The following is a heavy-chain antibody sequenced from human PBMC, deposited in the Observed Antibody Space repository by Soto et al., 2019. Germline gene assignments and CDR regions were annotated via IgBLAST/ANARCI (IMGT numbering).Heavy chain of an antibody. CDR2: ISSSGSTI. J-gene: IGHJ4*02. V-gene: IGHV3-11*01. CDR1: GFTFSDYY. D-gene: IGHD3-3*01. CDR3: ARGLRFLEWLLTH. Sequence: GGSLRLSCAASGFTFSDYYMGWIRQVPGKGLEWVSYISSSGSTIYYADSVKGRFTISRDNAKNSLYLQMNSLRAEDTAVYYCARGLRFLEWLLTHWGQGTLVTVS.